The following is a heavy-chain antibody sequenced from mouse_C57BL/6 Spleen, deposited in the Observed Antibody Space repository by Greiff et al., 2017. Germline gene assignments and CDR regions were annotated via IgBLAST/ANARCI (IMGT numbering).Heavy chain of an antibody. CDR1: GYTFTDYN. V-gene: IGHV1-18*01. J-gene: IGHJ4*01. D-gene: IGHD2-1*01. CDR3: ARCYCNPYAMDY. CDR2: INPNNGGT. Sequence: EVKVVESGPELVKPGASVKIPCKASGYTFTDYNMDWVKQSHGKSLEWIGDINPNNGGTIYNQKFKGKATLTVDKSSSTAYMELRSLTSEDTAVYYCARCYCNPYAMDYWGQGTSVTVSS.